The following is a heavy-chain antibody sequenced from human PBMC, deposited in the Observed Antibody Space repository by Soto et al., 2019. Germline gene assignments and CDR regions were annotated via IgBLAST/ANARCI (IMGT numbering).Heavy chain of an antibody. CDR2: IIPIFGST. CDR3: AKDGGKDGYFGNWFDP. V-gene: IGHV1-69*13. J-gene: IGHJ5*02. Sequence: SVKVSCKASGGTFSNYAITWVRQAPGQGLEWLGRIIPIFGSTNFAQKLQGRVTLTADESTTTVYMELSSLRSDDTAVYYCAKDGGKDGYFGNWFDPWGQGTLVTVSS. D-gene: IGHD5-18*01. CDR1: GGTFSNYA.